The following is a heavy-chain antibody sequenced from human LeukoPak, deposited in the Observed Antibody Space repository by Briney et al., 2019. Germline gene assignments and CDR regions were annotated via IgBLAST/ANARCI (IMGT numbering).Heavy chain of an antibody. D-gene: IGHD3-22*01. CDR2: ISGSGGST. CDR1: GFTFSSYA. V-gene: IGHV3-23*01. Sequence: GGSLRLSCAASGFTFSSYAMSWVRQAPGKGLEWVSAISGSGGSTYYADSVKGRFTISRDNSKNTLYLQMNSLRAEDTAVYYCAKGGSSGIYCYYGMDVWGQGTTVTVSS. CDR3: AKGGSSGIYCYYGMDV. J-gene: IGHJ6*02.